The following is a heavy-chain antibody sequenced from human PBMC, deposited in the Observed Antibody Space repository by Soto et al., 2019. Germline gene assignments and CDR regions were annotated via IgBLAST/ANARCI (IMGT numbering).Heavy chain of an antibody. D-gene: IGHD6-19*01. CDR2: IDWDDDK. CDR1: GFSLSTSAMC. V-gene: IGHV2-70*01. Sequence: CGPTLVNPTQTMTQTCTFSGFSLSTSAMCVGWIRQPPGNSLEWLALIDWDDDKYYSTSLKTSLTISKDTSKNQVVLTMTNMYPVDTATYYCARIPCIAVAGTLGPADYYFDYWGQGTLVTVSS. J-gene: IGHJ4*02. CDR3: ARIPCIAVAGTLGPADYYFDY.